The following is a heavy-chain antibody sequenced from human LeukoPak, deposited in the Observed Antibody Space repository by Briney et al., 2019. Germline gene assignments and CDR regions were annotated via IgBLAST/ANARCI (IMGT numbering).Heavy chain of an antibody. J-gene: IGHJ6*02. D-gene: IGHD6-6*01. Sequence: GESLRLSCAASGFTFSSYWMSWVRQAPGKGLEWVANIKQDGSEEVYVDSVRGRFTISRDNAKNSLFLQMNTLRAEDTAVYYCARDPYSSTWSYGMDVWGQGTTVTVS. V-gene: IGHV3-7*05. CDR1: GFTFSSYW. CDR2: IKQDGSEE. CDR3: ARDPYSSTWSYGMDV.